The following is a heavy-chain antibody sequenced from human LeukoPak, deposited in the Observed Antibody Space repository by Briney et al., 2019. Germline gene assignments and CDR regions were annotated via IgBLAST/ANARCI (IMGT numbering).Heavy chain of an antibody. CDR2: IIPILGIA. Sequence: GASVKVSCKASGGTSSSYAISWVRQAPGQGLEWMGRIIPILGIANYAQKFQGRVTITADKSTSTAYMELSSLRSEDTAVYYCAREFPDGCSSTSCPFDPWGQGTLVTVSS. V-gene: IGHV1-69*04. CDR3: AREFPDGCSSTSCPFDP. CDR1: GGTSSSYA. D-gene: IGHD2-2*01. J-gene: IGHJ5*02.